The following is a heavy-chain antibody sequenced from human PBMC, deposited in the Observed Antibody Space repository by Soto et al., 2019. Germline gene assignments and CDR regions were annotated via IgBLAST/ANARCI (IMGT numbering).Heavy chain of an antibody. J-gene: IGHJ1*01. CDR2: IFWDDDK. CDR3: THGNRYFQH. V-gene: IGHV2-5*02. CDR1: GFSLSTSGVG. Sequence: SGPPRVNTTQTLTLTCTFSGFSLSTSGVGVGWIRQPPGKALEWLALIFWDDDKRFSPSLKSRLTITKDTSKNQVVLTMTNVDPVDTATYYCTHGNRYFQHWGQGTLVTVSS.